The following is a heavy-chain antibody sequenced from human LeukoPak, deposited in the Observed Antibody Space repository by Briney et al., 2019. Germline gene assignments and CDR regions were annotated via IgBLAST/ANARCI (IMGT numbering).Heavy chain of an antibody. CDR3: VRDYYDGSRNYFDY. V-gene: IGHV1-2*02. CDR2: INPASGGT. CDR1: GYTFTGYY. J-gene: IGHJ4*02. D-gene: IGHD3-22*01. Sequence: ASVKVSCKAAGYTFTGYYLHWVRQAPGQGLEWVGWINPASGGTKYAQKLQGRVTMTRDTSITTAYMELSRLTSDDTAVYYCVRDYYDGSRNYFDYWGQGTLVPVSS.